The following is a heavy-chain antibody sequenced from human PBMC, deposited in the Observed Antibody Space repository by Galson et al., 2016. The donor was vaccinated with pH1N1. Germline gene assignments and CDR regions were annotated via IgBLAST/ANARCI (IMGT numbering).Heavy chain of an antibody. CDR1: GYRFTSYW. Sequence: QSGAEVKKPGESLKISCKASGYRFTSYWIAWVRQVPGKGLEWVGVVNPGGSTIRYGPPFQGQVTIPSDKSINTAYLQWLSLKASDTATYYCARQYDFGDYRGNAFDIWGQGTMVIVSS. CDR2: VNPGGSTI. V-gene: IGHV5-51*03. J-gene: IGHJ3*02. CDR3: ARQYDFGDYRGNAFDI. D-gene: IGHD4-17*01.